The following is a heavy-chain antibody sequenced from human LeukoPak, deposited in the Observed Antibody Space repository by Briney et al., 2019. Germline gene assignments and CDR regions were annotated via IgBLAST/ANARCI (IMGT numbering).Heavy chain of an antibody. V-gene: IGHV3-7*01. J-gene: IGHJ5*02. CDR1: GFTFSSYW. Sequence: GGSLRLSCAASGFTFSSYWMSWVRQAPGKGLEWVANIKQDGSEKYYVDSVKGRFTISRDNAKNSLYLQMNSLRAEDTAVYYCARGTNRITMVRGVIITWGQGTLVTVSS. D-gene: IGHD3-10*01. CDR2: IKQDGSEK. CDR3: ARGTNRITMVRGVIIT.